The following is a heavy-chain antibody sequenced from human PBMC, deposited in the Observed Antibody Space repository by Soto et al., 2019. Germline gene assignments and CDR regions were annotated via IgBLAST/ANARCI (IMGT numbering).Heavy chain of an antibody. CDR2: MNPNSGNT. D-gene: IGHD1-1*01. CDR3: ARGKLTYFDY. J-gene: IGHJ4*02. V-gene: IGHV1-8*01. Sequence: ASVKVSCKASGYTFSSYDINWVRQATGQGPEWMGWMNPNSGNTGYAQKFQGRVTMTRNTSISTAYMELSSLRSEDTAVHYCARGKLTYFDYWGQGTLVTVSS. CDR1: GYTFSSYD.